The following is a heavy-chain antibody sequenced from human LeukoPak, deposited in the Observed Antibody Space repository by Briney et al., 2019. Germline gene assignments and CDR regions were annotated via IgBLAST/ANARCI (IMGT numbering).Heavy chain of an antibody. D-gene: IGHD6-6*01. CDR1: GFTFSSYG. CDR3: AKDDARRPPPRSHYYMDV. CDR2: IRYDGSNK. Sequence: VGSLRLSCAASGFTFSSYGMHWVRHAPGKGLEWVAFIRYDGSNKYYADSVKGRFTISRDNSKNTLHLQMNSLRAEDTAVYYCAKDDARRPPPRSHYYMDVWGKGTTVAVSS. J-gene: IGHJ6*03. V-gene: IGHV3-30*02.